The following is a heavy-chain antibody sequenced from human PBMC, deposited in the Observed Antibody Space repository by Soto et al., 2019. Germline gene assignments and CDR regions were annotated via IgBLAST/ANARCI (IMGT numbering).Heavy chain of an antibody. V-gene: IGHV4-38-2*02. Sequence: SETLSLTCAVSGYSISSAYYWGWIRQSPGKGLEWIGSIYSGTTYYNPSLKSRVTISVDTSKNQVSLKLSSVTAADTAVYYRARDRFSQGYPAIYYYYGMDVWGQGTTVTVS. CDR1: GYSISSAYY. CDR2: IYSGTT. J-gene: IGHJ6*02. D-gene: IGHD5-12*01. CDR3: ARDRFSQGYPAIYYYYGMDV.